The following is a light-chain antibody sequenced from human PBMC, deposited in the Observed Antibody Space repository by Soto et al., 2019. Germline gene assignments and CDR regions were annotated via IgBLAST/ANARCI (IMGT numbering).Light chain of an antibody. J-gene: IGLJ1*01. CDR1: SSDVGGYNY. CDR3: SSYTSSSTLV. V-gene: IGLV2-14*01. CDR2: EVS. Sequence: QSALTQPASVSGSPGQSITISCTGTSSDVGGYNYGSWYQQHPGKAPKLMIYEVSNRPSGVSNRVSGSKSGNTASLTISGLQSEDEADYYCSSYTSSSTLVFGTGTKVTVL.